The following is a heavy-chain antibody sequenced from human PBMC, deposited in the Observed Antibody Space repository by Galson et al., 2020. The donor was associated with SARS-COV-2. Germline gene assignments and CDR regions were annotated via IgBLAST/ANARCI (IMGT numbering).Heavy chain of an antibody. CDR3: ARDRPVVAAGQDYWFDP. Sequence: SVKVSCKASVGTHSSYALSWVRQAPAQGLEWMGGIIPIFGTANYAQQFQGRVTIPADESTNTADMELERLGSEDTAVYYCARDRPVVAAGQDYWFDPWGQGALVTVSS. V-gene: IGHV1-69*13. CDR2: IIPIFGTA. CDR1: VGTHSSYA. J-gene: IGHJ5*02. D-gene: IGHD6-13*01.